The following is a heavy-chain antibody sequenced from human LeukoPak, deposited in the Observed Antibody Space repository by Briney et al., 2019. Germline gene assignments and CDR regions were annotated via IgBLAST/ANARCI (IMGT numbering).Heavy chain of an antibody. D-gene: IGHD3-10*01. CDR2: TYYRSKWYN. J-gene: IGHJ1*01. V-gene: IGHV6-1*01. CDR3: AREEYGSGSYYNRERAMVLFQH. Sequence: SQTLSLTFAISGDSVSSNSAAWNWIRQSPSGGLEWLGSTYYRSKWYNDYAVSVKSRITINPDTSKNQFSLQLNSVTPEDTAVYYCAREEYGSGSYYNRERAMVLFQHWGQGTLVTVSS. CDR1: GDSVSSNSAA.